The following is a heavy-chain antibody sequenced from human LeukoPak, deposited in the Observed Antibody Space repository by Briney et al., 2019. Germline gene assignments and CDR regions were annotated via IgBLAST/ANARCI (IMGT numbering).Heavy chain of an antibody. CDR1: GFTFSSYA. D-gene: IGHD3-9*01. Sequence: GGSLRLSCAASGFTFSSYAMSWVRQAPGKGLEWVSAISGSGGRTYYADSVKGRFTISRDNSKNTLYLQMNSLRAEDTAVYYCAKDYDILTGYQYYFDYWGQGTLVTVSS. CDR3: AKDYDILTGYQYYFDY. V-gene: IGHV3-23*01. CDR2: ISGSGGRT. J-gene: IGHJ4*02.